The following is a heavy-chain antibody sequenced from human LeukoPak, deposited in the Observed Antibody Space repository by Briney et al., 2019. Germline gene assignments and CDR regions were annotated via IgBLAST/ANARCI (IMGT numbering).Heavy chain of an antibody. CDR2: ISSSGSTI. D-gene: IGHD1-26*01. CDR1: GFTFSSYE. Sequence: PGGPLRLSCAASGFTFSSYEMNWVRQAPGKGLEWVSYISSSGSTIYYADSVKGRFTISRDNAKNSLYLQMNSLRAEDTAVYYCARNSGSFDYWGQGTLVTVSS. V-gene: IGHV3-48*03. J-gene: IGHJ4*02. CDR3: ARNSGSFDY.